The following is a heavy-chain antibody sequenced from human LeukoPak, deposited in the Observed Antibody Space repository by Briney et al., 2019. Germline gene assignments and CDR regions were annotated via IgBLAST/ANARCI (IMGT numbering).Heavy chain of an antibody. CDR1: GGSISSGGYY. CDR2: IYYSGST. J-gene: IGHJ4*02. CDR3: ARDSLTYYYDSSGSD. V-gene: IGHV4-31*03. Sequence: SETLSLTCTVSGGSISSGGYYWRWIRQHPGKGLEWIGYIYYSGSTYYNPSLKSRVTISVDTSKNQFSLKLSSVTAADTAVYYCARDSLTYYYDSSGSDWGQGTLVTVSS. D-gene: IGHD3-22*01.